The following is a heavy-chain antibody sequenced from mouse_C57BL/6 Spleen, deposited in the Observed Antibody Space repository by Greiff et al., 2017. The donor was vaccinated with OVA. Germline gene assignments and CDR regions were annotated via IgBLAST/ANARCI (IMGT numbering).Heavy chain of an antibody. J-gene: IGHJ4*01. CDR2: ISDGGSYT. V-gene: IGHV5-4*01. D-gene: IGHD2-4*01. CDR1: GFTFSSYA. Sequence: EVMLVESGGGLMKPGGSLKLSCAASGFTFSSYAMSWVRQTPEKRLEWVATISDGGSYTYYPDNVKGRFTISRDNAKNNLYLQMSHLKSEDTAMYYCAREYDYDVGAMDYWGQGTSVTVSS. CDR3: AREYDYDVGAMDY.